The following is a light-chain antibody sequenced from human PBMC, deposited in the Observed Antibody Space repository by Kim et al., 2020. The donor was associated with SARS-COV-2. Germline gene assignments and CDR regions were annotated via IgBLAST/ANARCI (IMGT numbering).Light chain of an antibody. J-gene: IGLJ1*01. CDR1: SSDVGAYNY. V-gene: IGLV2-8*01. Sequence: QSALTQPPSASGSPGQSVTISCTGTSSDVGAYNYVSWYQQHPGKAPRLIIYEVNKRPAGVPDRFSGSKSGNTASLTVSGLQAEDEADYYCATYAVVAINKVYVLGTGTKVTVL. CDR3: ATYAVVAINKVYV. CDR2: EVN.